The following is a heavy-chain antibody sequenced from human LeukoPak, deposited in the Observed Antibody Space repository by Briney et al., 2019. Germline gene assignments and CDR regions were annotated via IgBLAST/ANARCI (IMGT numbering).Heavy chain of an antibody. CDR2: IYHSGST. V-gene: IGHV4-59*08. CDR1: GGSISSYY. CDR3: ARLASGSYGPLTPFDY. Sequence: NPSETLSLTCTVSGGSISSYYWSWIRQPPGKGLEWIGDIYHSGSTNYNPSLKSRVTISVDTSKNQFSLRLSSVTAADTAVYYSARLASGSYGPLTPFDYWGQGTLVTVSS. J-gene: IGHJ4*02. D-gene: IGHD1-26*01.